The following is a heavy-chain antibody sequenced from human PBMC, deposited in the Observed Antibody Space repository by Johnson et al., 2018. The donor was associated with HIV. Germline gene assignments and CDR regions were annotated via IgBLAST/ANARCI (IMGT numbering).Heavy chain of an antibody. CDR3: ARGFGNSGYYYGRFGAFDI. Sequence: MMLVESGGGLVQPGRSLRLSCVASGFIFNDYAMHWVWQVPEKGLVWVSRTKRDGSSTNYADSVKGRFTISRDNARNTLYLQMNSLRAEDTAVYDCARGFGNSGYYYGRFGAFDIWGQGTMVTVSS. CDR1: GFIFNDYA. J-gene: IGHJ3*02. V-gene: IGHV3-74*02. CDR2: TKRDGSST. D-gene: IGHD3-22*01.